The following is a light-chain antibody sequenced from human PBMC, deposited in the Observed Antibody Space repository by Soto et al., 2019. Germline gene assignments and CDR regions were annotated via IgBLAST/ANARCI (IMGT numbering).Light chain of an antibody. V-gene: IGKV3-20*01. CDR1: QSVGSSY. CDR3: QQYGSSPWT. Sequence: EIVLTQSPGTLSLSPGERATLSCRASQSVGSSYLAWYQQKPGQAPRLLIYGASSRATGIPDRISGRGSGTDFTLTISRLEPEDFAVYYCQQYGSSPWTFGQGTKVEIK. CDR2: GAS. J-gene: IGKJ1*01.